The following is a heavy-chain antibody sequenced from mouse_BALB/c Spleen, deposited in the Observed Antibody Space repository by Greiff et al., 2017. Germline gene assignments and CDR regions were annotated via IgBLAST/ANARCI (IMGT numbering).Heavy chain of an antibody. CDR3: ARAYYYGNYAMDY. CDR2: ISYSGST. J-gene: IGHJ4*01. CDR1: GYSITSDYA. V-gene: IGHV3-2*02. Sequence: EVKLEESGPGLVKPSQSLSLTCTVTGYSITSDYAWNWIRQFPGNQLEWMGYISYSGSTSYNPSLKSRISITRDTSKNQFFLQLNSVTTEDTATYYCARAYYYGNYAMDYWGQGTSVTVSS. D-gene: IGHD1-1*01.